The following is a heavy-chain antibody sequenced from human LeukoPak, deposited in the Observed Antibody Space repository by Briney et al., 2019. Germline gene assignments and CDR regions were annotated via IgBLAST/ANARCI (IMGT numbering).Heavy chain of an antibody. CDR2: ISHSGSA. Sequence: SETLSLTCAVSGFSINTAHYWGWVRQPPGEGLEWIRSISHSGSAYYNPSLKSRVTISLDASKNQFSLKVTSVTAADTAVYYCARGMSSVAAVGLWGRGTLVTVSS. J-gene: IGHJ1*01. D-gene: IGHD6-13*01. V-gene: IGHV4-38-2*01. CDR1: GFSINTAHY. CDR3: ARGMSSVAAVGL.